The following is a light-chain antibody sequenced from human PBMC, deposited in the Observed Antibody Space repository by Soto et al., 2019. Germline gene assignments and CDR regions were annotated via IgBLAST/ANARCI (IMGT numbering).Light chain of an antibody. Sequence: DIQMTQSPSSLSASVGDRVTITRRTSQSISTSLNWYQQKAGKAPKLLIYGASTRATGIPARFSGSGSGTEFTLTISSLQSEDFAVYYCQQYNDWPPWTFGQGTKVDI. CDR3: QQYNDWPPWT. CDR2: GAS. J-gene: IGKJ1*01. V-gene: IGKV1-39*01. CDR1: QSISTS.